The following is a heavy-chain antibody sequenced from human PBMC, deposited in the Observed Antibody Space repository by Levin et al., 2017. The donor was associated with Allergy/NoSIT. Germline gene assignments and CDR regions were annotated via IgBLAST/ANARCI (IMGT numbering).Heavy chain of an antibody. J-gene: IGHJ5*02. Sequence: PSETLSLTCTFSGFSLTTRGMCVSWIRQPPGKALEWLAFIDWDDDKYYNTSLKSRLTISKDTSKNQVVLTMTNMYPVDTATYYCARMSYYDSSGYYVGRGWFDPWGQGTLVTVSS. CDR2: IDWDDDK. V-gene: IGHV2-70*01. CDR1: GFSLTTRGMC. D-gene: IGHD3-22*01. CDR3: ARMSYYDSSGYYVGRGWFDP.